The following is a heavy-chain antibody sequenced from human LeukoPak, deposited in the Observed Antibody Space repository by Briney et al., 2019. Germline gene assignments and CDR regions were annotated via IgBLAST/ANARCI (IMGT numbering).Heavy chain of an antibody. D-gene: IGHD5-18*01. Sequence: SETLSLTCTVSGGSISSGDYYWSWIRRPPGKGLEWIGYIYYSGSTYYNPSLKSRVTISVDTSKNQFSLKLSSVTAADTAVYYCASYYGYSYGSFDYWGQGTLVTVSS. J-gene: IGHJ4*02. CDR1: GGSISSGDYY. V-gene: IGHV4-30-4*08. CDR2: IYYSGST. CDR3: ASYYGYSYGSFDY.